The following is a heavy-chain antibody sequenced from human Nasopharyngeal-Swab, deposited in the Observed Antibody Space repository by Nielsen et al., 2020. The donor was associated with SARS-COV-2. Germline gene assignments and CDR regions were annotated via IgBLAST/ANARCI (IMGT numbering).Heavy chain of an antibody. CDR3: ARDKFWGEWYYYGMDV. Sequence: GKSLQISCAASGFTFSSYSMNWVRHAPGKGLEWVSSISSSSSYIYYADSVKGRFTISRDNAKNSLYLQMNSLRAEDTAVYYCARDKFWGEWYYYGMDVWGQGTTVTVSS. J-gene: IGHJ6*02. CDR1: GFTFSSYS. CDR2: ISSSSSYI. D-gene: IGHD3-16*01. V-gene: IGHV3-21*04.